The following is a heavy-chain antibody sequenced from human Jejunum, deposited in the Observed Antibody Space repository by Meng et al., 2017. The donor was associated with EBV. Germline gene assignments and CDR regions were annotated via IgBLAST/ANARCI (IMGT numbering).Heavy chain of an antibody. Sequence: QDKLVQSGAEVKKPGSSVKVSCKASGYDFINSGISWVRQAPGQGLEWMGWISVYRGNTNYAQRFQDRVTLTTNTSTSTVYMELRSLTSDDTAVYYCVRDRSNSDYWGQGTLVTVSS. J-gene: IGHJ4*02. D-gene: IGHD5-24*01. CDR3: VRDRSNSDY. CDR1: GYDFINSG. CDR2: ISVYRGNT. V-gene: IGHV1-18*01.